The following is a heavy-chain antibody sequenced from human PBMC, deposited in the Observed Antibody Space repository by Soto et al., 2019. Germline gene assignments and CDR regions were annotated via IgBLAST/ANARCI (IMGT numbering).Heavy chain of an antibody. CDR1: GYTFTGYY. D-gene: IGHD6-6*01. CDR3: ARAPASIAGRYGMDV. J-gene: IGHJ6*02. CDR2: INPNSGGT. Sequence: ASVQVSCQASGYTFTGYYMHWVRQAPGQGLEWMGWINPNSGGTNYAQKFQGWVTMTRDTSISTAYMELSRLRSDDTAVYYCARAPASIAGRYGMDVWGQGTTVTVSS. V-gene: IGHV1-2*04.